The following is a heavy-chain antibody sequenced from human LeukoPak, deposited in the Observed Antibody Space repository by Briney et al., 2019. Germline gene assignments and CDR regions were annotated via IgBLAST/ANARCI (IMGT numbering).Heavy chain of an antibody. D-gene: IGHD3-22*01. V-gene: IGHV4-39*01. J-gene: IGHJ6*02. CDR1: GGSISSSSYY. CDR3: ARTRYYYDSSGYRNPDYYYYYGMDV. Sequence: SETLSLTCTVSGGSISSSSYYWGWIRQPPGKGLEWIGSIYYSGSTYYNPSLKSRVTISVDTSKNQFSLKLSSVTAADTAVYYCARTRYYYDSSGYRNPDYYYYYGMDVWGQGTTVTVSS. CDR2: IYYSGST.